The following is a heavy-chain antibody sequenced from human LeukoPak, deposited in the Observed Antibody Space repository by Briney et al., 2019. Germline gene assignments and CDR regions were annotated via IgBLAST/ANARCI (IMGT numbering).Heavy chain of an antibody. V-gene: IGHV1-18*01. CDR1: GYTFTSYG. Sequence: ASVKVSRKASGYTFTSYGISWVRQAPGQGLEWMGWISAYNGNTNYAQKLQGRVTMTTDTSTSTAYMELRSLRSDDTAVYYCARDLLSYYDSSGYWDYWGQGTLVTVSS. CDR3: ARDLLSYYDSSGYWDY. CDR2: ISAYNGNT. J-gene: IGHJ4*02. D-gene: IGHD3-22*01.